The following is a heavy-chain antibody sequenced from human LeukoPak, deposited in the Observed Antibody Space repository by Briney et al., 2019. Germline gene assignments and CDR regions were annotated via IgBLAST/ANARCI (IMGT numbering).Heavy chain of an antibody. D-gene: IGHD5-12*01. V-gene: IGHV1-69*06. CDR1: GGTFSSYA. J-gene: IGHJ6*04. Sequence: SVKVSCKASGGTFSSYATSWVRQAPGQGLEWMGGIIPIFGTANYAQKFQGRVTITADKSTSTAYMELGSLRSEDTAVYYCARLSTIVATINVDYYYGMDVWGKGTTVTVSS. CDR3: ARLSTIVATINVDYYYGMDV. CDR2: IIPIFGTA.